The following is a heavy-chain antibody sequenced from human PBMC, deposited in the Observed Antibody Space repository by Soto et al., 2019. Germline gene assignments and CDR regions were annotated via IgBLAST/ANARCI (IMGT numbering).Heavy chain of an antibody. D-gene: IGHD3-22*01. CDR1: GGSFSGYY. CDR3: ARPSRFDSSGYYFDY. CDR2: IQQSGST. J-gene: IGHJ4*02. Sequence: QVQLQQWGAGLLKPSETLSLTCAVYGGSFSGYYWSWIRQPPGKGLEWIGEIQQSGSTKYNPSLKSRATISVDTSKNQFSLKLSSVNAADAAVYYCARPSRFDSSGYYFDYWGQGTLVTVSS. V-gene: IGHV4-34*01.